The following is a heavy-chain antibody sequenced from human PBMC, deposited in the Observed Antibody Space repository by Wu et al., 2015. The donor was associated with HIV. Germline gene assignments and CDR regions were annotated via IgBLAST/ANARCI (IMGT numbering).Heavy chain of an antibody. CDR1: GYTFDTYD. CDR2: MNPRTDST. J-gene: IGHJ4*02. D-gene: IGHD3-22*01. Sequence: QVQLVQSGAEVKKPGASVRVSCKASGYTFDTYDINWVRQAPGQGLEWMGWMNPRTDSTTYAQAFEGRLTMTRDTSKNTMYMELSSLRSDDTAKYYCARERVDYDSGGYRAHRGYYFDYWGQGTLVIVSS. V-gene: IGHV1-8*02. CDR3: ARERVDYDSGGYRAHRGYYFDY.